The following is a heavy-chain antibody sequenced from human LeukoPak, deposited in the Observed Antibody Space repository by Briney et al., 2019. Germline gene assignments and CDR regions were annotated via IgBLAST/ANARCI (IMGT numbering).Heavy chain of an antibody. V-gene: IGHV1-46*01. Sequence: ASVKVSCKAFGYTFTSYYMHWVRQAPGQGLEWMGIINPSGGSTSYAQKFQGRVTMTRDMSTSTVYMELSSLRSEDTAVYYCARDGAAAANAGGDWFDPWGQGTLVTVSP. CDR3: ARDGAAAANAGGDWFDP. J-gene: IGHJ5*02. CDR1: GYTFTSYY. CDR2: INPSGGST. D-gene: IGHD6-13*01.